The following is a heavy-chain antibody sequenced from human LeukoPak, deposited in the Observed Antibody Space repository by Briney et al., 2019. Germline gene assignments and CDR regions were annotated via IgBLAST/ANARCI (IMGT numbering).Heavy chain of an antibody. V-gene: IGHV4-61*01. J-gene: IGHJ4*02. D-gene: IGHD1-26*01. CDR1: GVSVSDGRYY. Sequence: PSQTLSLTCNVSGVSVSDGRYYWTWIRQPPGKGLEWIGYINYSGSTKHKPSLKSRVTISVDTSKNQFSLKLSSVTAADTAVYYCARGRAATPFDYWGQGTLVTVSS. CDR3: ARGRAATPFDY. CDR2: INYSGST.